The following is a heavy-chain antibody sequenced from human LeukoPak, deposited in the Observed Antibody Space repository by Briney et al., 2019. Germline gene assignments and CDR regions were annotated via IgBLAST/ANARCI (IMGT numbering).Heavy chain of an antibody. CDR2: MYYMLNA. CDR3: ATSFRSGWGFDS. J-gene: IGHJ4*02. D-gene: IGHD6-19*01. V-gene: IGHV4-59*11. CDR1: GASMRDHY. Sequence: SETLSLTCAVSGASMRDHYWTWIRQPPGKGLEWIGSMYYMLNANSYDPSLKSRVSISVDTPDNQFSLKLKSVTAADTAVYYCATSFRSGWGFDSWGQGILVAVSS.